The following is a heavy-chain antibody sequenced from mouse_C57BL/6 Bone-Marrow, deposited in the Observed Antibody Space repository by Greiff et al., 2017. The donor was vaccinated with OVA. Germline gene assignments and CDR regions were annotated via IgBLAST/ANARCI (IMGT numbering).Heavy chain of an antibody. V-gene: IGHV14-4*01. CDR2: IDPENGDT. D-gene: IGHD2-5*01. J-gene: IGHJ4*01. Sequence: EVKLMESGAELVRPGASVKLSCTASGFNIKDDYMHWVKQRPEQGLEWIGWIDPENGDTEYASKFQGKATITADTSSNTAYLPLSSLTSEDTSVYYCTIYSNFLYYYAMDYWGQGTSVTVSS. CDR1: GFNIKDDY. CDR3: TIYSNFLYYYAMDY.